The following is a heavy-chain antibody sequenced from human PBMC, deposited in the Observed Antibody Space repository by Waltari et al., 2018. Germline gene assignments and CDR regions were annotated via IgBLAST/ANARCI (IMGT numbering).Heavy chain of an antibody. CDR1: GGSISSSSYY. J-gene: IGHJ4*02. CDR2: IYYSGST. CDR3: ARSTPEGTVTPGLDY. V-gene: IGHV4-39*07. Sequence: QLQLQESGPGLVKPSETLSLTCTVSGGSISSSSYYWGWIRQPPGKGLEWIGSIYYSGSTYYNPSLKSRVTISVDTSKNQFSLKLSSVTAADTAVYYCARSTPEGTVTPGLDYWGQGTLVTVSS. D-gene: IGHD4-17*01.